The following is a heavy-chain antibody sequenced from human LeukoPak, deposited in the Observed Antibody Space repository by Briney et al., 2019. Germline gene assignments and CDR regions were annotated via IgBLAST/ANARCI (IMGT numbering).Heavy chain of an antibody. J-gene: IGHJ2*01. CDR2: ISAYNGNT. CDR3: ARVNYNNSRAPLRRYFDL. D-gene: IGHD3-10*01. V-gene: IGHV1-18*01. Sequence: GASVKVSCKASGYTFTSYGISWVRQAPGQGLEWMGWISAYNGNTNYAQKLQGRVTMTTDTSTSTAYMELRSLRSDDTAVYYCARVNYNNSRAPLRRYFDLWGRGTLVTVSS. CDR1: GYTFTSYG.